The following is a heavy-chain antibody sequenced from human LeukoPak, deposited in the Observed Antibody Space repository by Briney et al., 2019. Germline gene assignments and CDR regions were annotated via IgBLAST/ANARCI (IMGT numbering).Heavy chain of an antibody. CDR1: GGSISSYY. J-gene: IGHJ3*02. CDR2: IYTSGST. D-gene: IGHD3-10*01. Sequence: PSETLSLACTVSGGSISSYYWNWIRQPAGKGLEWIGRIYTSGSTNYNPSLKSRVTMSVDTSKNQFSLKLSSVTAADTAVYYCARDKSRTYGSADAFDIWGQGTMVTVSS. CDR3: ARDKSRTYGSADAFDI. V-gene: IGHV4-4*07.